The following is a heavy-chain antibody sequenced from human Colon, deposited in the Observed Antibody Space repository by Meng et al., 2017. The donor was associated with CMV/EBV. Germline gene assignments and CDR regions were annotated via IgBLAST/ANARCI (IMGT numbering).Heavy chain of an antibody. CDR2: INASNGNT. CDR3: ARDGGWELPFSIDP. D-gene: IGHD1-26*01. V-gene: IGHV1-3*01. CDR1: GYTITYDA. Sequence: SGYTITYDARHGVRQAPGQGLEWMGRINASNGNTDYSPTFQDRLTFSRDTSADTAYMELRSLTSEDTAVYYCARDGGWELPFSIDPWGQGTLVTVSS. J-gene: IGHJ5*02.